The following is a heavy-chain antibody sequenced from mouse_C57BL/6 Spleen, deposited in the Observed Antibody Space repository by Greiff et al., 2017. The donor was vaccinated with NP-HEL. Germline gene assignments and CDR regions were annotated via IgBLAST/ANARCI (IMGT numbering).Heavy chain of an antibody. D-gene: IGHD1-1*01. J-gene: IGHJ3*01. Sequence: VQGVESGAELVKPGASVKMSCKASGYTFTTYPIEWMKQNHGKSLEWIGNFHPYNDDTKYNEKFKGKATLTVEKSSSTVYLELSRLTSDDSAVYYCARPMDYYGSSFAYWGQGTLVTVSA. CDR2: FHPYNDDT. V-gene: IGHV1-47*01. CDR3: ARPMDYYGSSFAY. CDR1: GYTFTTYP.